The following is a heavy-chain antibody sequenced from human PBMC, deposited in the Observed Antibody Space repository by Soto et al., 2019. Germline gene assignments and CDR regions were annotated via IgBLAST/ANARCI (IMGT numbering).Heavy chain of an antibody. CDR2: IYHSGST. V-gene: IGHV4-30-2*01. Sequence: SETLSLTCAVSGGSISSGGYSWSWIRQPPGKGLEWIGYIYHSGSTYYNPSLTSRVTISVDRSKNQFSLKLSSVTAADTAVYYCAREDSSLSLGAFDIWGQGTMVTVSS. CDR1: GGSISSGGYS. CDR3: AREDSSLSLGAFDI. J-gene: IGHJ3*02. D-gene: IGHD6-19*01.